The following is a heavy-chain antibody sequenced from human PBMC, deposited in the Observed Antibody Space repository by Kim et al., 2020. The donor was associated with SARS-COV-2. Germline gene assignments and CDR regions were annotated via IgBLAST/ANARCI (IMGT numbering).Heavy chain of an antibody. CDR3: ARDYSYCGGDCYSPLFDY. Sequence: LKGRSTISRDNAKNSLYLQMNSLRAEDTAVYYCARDYSYCGGDCYSPLFDYWGQGTLVTVSS. D-gene: IGHD2-21*02. J-gene: IGHJ4*02. V-gene: IGHV3-48*03.